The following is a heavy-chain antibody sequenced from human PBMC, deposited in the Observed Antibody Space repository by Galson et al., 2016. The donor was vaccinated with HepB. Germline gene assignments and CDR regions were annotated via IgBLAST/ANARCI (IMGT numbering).Heavy chain of an antibody. Sequence: SLRLSCAASGFRFGTYWMSWVRQAPGKGLEWVANIHPAGGEKSSVDSVRGRFATSRDNTENTLYLQMNSLIAEDTAVYYCAREPVRLDDLLTGPPNNPDYWGQGTLVTVSS. J-gene: IGHJ4*02. CDR1: GFRFGTYW. CDR2: IHPAGGEK. V-gene: IGHV3-7*01. CDR3: AREPVRLDDLLTGPPNNPDY. D-gene: IGHD3-9*01.